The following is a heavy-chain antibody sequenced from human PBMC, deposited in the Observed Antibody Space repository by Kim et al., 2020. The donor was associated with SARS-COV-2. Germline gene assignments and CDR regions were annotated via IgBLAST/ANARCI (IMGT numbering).Heavy chain of an antibody. Sequence: ASVKVSCKVSGYTLTELSMHWVRQAPGKGLEWMGGFVPEDGETIYAQKFQGRVTMTEDTSTDTAYMELSSLRSEDTAVYYCATDIAAAGWYYFDYWGQGTLVTVSS. CDR1: GYTLTELS. CDR3: ATDIAAAGWYYFDY. V-gene: IGHV1-24*01. D-gene: IGHD6-13*01. CDR2: FVPEDGET. J-gene: IGHJ4*02.